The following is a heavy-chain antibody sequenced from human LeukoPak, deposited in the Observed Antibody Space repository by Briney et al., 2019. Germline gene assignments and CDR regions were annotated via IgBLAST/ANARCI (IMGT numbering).Heavy chain of an antibody. CDR2: ISGSGDST. J-gene: IGHJ3*01. D-gene: IGHD3-9*01. CDR1: AFTFSSYA. V-gene: IGHV3-23*01. Sequence: GGSLRLSCAASAFTFSSYAMSWVRQAPGKGLEWVSAISGSGDSTYYADSVKGRFTISRDNSKNTLYLQMNSLRAEDTAMYYCAREETGAFDLWGLGTMVTVSS. CDR3: AREETGAFDL.